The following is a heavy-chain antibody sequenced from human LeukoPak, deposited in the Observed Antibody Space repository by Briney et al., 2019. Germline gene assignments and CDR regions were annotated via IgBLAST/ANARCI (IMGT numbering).Heavy chain of an antibody. J-gene: IGHJ3*02. Sequence: SETLSFTCTVSGGSISSYYWSWIRQPPGKGLEWIGYIYYSGSTNYNPSLKSRVTISVDTSKNQSSLKLSSVTAADTAVYYCARWRPPGGYPTGQSFVFDIWGQGTMVTVSS. D-gene: IGHD3-22*01. V-gene: IGHV4-59*08. CDR1: GGSISSYY. CDR2: IYYSGST. CDR3: ARWRPPGGYPTGQSFVFDI.